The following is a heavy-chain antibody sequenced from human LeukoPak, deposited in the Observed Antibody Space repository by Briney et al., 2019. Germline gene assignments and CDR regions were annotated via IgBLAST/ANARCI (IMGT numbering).Heavy chain of an antibody. CDR3: ARRVLLWFGESGAPMDV. J-gene: IGHJ6*04. CDR2: INYSGST. D-gene: IGHD3-10*01. Sequence: PSQTLSLTCTVSGGSISSGDYYWSWIRQPPGKGLEWIGYINYSGSTYYNPSLKSRVTISVDTSKNQFSLKLSSVTAADTAVYYCARRVLLWFGESGAPMDVWGKGTTVTVSS. CDR1: GGSISSGDYY. V-gene: IGHV4-30-4*01.